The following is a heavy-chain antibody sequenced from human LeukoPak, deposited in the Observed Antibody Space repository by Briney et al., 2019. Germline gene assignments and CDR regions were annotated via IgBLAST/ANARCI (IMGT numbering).Heavy chain of an antibody. V-gene: IGHV4-39*01. D-gene: IGHD6-25*01. CDR2: IYYSGST. Sequence: SETLSLTCTVSGGSISSSSYYWGWIRQPPGKGLEWIGPIYYSGSTYYNSSLKSRVTIFVDTSKNQFSLKLTSVTAADTAVYYCASGGIAAAGFDYWGQGTLVTVSS. J-gene: IGHJ4*02. CDR1: GGSISSSSYY. CDR3: ASGGIAAAGFDY.